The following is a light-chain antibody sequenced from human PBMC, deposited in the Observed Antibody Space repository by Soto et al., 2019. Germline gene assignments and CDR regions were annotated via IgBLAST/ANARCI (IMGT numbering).Light chain of an antibody. V-gene: IGKV3D-15*01. CDR1: QSVSSN. CDR2: GAS. Sequence: EIVMTQSPATLSVSPGERATLSCRASQSVSSNLAWYQQKPGQAPRLLIYGASNRATGIPARFSGSGSGTEFTLTISRLQSEDFAVYYCQQYNNWPQLTFGGGTKVDIK. CDR3: QQYNNWPQLT. J-gene: IGKJ4*01.